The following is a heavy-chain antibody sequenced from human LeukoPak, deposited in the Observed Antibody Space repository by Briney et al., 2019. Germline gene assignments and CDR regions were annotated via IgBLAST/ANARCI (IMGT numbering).Heavy chain of an antibody. J-gene: IGHJ4*02. CDR2: VDPEDGET. CDR3: ATGAYSGSLGY. CDR1: GYTFTDYY. D-gene: IGHD1-26*01. V-gene: IGHV1-69-2*01. Sequence: GASVKVSCKVSGYTFTDYYMRWVQQAPGKGLEWMGLVDPEDGETIYAEKFQGRVTITADTSTDTAYMELSSLRSEDTAVYYCATGAYSGSLGYWCQGTLVTVSS.